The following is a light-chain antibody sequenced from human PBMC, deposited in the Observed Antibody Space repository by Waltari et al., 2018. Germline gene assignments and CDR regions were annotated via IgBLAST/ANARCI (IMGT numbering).Light chain of an antibody. V-gene: IGKV3-11*01. CDR2: DAS. CDR3: QQRKDWPLTT. Sequence: DIVLTQSPATLSLFPGERATLSCRASQNINNHLAWYQHKPGQAPRLLIHDASRRAVGIPARFSGSWSGTDFSLTISSLEPEDFAVYYCQQRKDWPLTTCGQGTRLEIK. CDR1: QNINNH. J-gene: IGKJ5*01.